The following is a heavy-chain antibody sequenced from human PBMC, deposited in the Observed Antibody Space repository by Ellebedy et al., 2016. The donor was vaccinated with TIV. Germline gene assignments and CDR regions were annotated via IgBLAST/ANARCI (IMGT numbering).Heavy chain of an antibody. J-gene: IGHJ4*02. Sequence: GESLKISXEVSGITFSTNAMHWVRQAPGKGLEWVAVISYDEINKYYADSVKGQFAISRDNSKNTLYLQMNSLRAEDTAVYYCARRTVPYRGYDYLDYWGQGTLVTVSS. D-gene: IGHD5-12*01. CDR1: GITFSTNA. CDR2: ISYDEINK. V-gene: IGHV3-30*09. CDR3: ARRTVPYRGYDYLDY.